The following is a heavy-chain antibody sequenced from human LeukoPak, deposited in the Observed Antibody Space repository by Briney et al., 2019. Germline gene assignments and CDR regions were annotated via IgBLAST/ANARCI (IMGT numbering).Heavy chain of an antibody. Sequence: GGSLRLSCAASGFTVSSNYMSWVRQAPGKGLEWVSVIYRDGSTYYAESVKGRFTISRDNSKNTLYLQMNSLRVEDTAVYYCTSHRTYAFVMWGQGTMVAASS. V-gene: IGHV3-66*04. CDR3: TSHRTYAFVM. CDR2: IYRDGST. J-gene: IGHJ3*02. CDR1: GFTVSSNY.